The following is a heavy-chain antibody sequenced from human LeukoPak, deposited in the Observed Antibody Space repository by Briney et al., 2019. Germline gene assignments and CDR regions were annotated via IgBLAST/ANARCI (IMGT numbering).Heavy chain of an antibody. Sequence: ASVKVSCKASGYTFTSYDINWVRQAPGQGLEWMGWISAYNGNTNYAQKLQGRVTMTRNTSISTAYMELSSLRSEDTAVYYCARNLLDIADPWESSGYWGQGTLVTVSS. CDR3: ARNLLDIADPWESSGY. CDR2: ISAYNGNT. CDR1: GYTFTSYD. D-gene: IGHD5-12*01. V-gene: IGHV1-8*02. J-gene: IGHJ4*02.